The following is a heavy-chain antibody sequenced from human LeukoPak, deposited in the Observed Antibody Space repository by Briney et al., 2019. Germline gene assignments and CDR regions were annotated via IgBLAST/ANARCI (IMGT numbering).Heavy chain of an antibody. CDR2: INYDGSST. D-gene: IGHD2/OR15-2a*01. J-gene: IGHJ4*02. V-gene: IGHV3-74*03. CDR3: ARDWFHAIDY. CDR1: GFTFNNYW. Sequence: GGSLRLSCAASGFTFNNYWIHWVRQTPGKGLVWVSRINYDGSSTMYADSVKGRFTISRDNAKNTLYLQMNSLRAEDTAVYYCARDWFHAIDYWGQGTLVTVSS.